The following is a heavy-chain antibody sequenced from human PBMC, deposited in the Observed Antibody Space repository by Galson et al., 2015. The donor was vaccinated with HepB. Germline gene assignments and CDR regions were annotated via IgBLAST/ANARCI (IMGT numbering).Heavy chain of an antibody. CDR3: GRGLSVMMTFGDVIPD. CDR1: GYTFTGYH. Sequence: SVKVSCKASGYTFTGYHMHWVRQAPGQGLEWMGRINPNSGGTNYAQNFQGRVTMTRDTSSGTAYMELNRLRSDDTAVYYCGRGLSVMMTFGDVIPDWGQGTLVTVSS. D-gene: IGHD3-16*02. CDR2: INPNSGGT. J-gene: IGHJ4*02. V-gene: IGHV1-2*06.